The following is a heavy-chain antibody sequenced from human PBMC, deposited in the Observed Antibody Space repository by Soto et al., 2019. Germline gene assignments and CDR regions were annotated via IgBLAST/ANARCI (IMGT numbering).Heavy chain of an antibody. Sequence: PGGSLRLSCVASGFTFSDHSMDWVRQAPGKGLEWVGRTGNKVNSYTTQYAASVRGRFTISRDESKNSLFLQMNSLKAEDTALYYCTRTYYAGSHYHAYWGQGTLVTVSS. J-gene: IGHJ4*02. CDR2: TGNKVNSYTT. V-gene: IGHV3-72*01. CDR3: TRTYYAGSHYHAY. D-gene: IGHD3-10*01. CDR1: GFTFSDHS.